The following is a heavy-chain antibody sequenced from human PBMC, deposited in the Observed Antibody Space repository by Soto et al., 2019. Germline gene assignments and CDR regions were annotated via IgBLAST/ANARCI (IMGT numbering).Heavy chain of an antibody. V-gene: IGHV1-69*13. J-gene: IGHJ6*02. CDR3: ARASITMVRGVALTPTKSIYYYYGMDV. Sequence: ASVKVSCKASGGTFSSYAISWVRQAPGQGLEWMGGIIPIFGTANYAQKFQGRVTITADESTSTAYMELSSLRSEDTAVYYGARASITMVRGVALTPTKSIYYYYGMDVWGQGTTVTVSS. CDR1: GGTFSSYA. CDR2: IIPIFGTA. D-gene: IGHD3-10*01.